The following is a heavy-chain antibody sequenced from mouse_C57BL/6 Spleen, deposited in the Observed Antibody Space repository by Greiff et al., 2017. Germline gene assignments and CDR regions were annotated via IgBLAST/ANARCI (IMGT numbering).Heavy chain of an antibody. Sequence: QVQLQQSGAELVKPGASVKLSCKASGYTFTSYWMHWVKQRPGRGLEWIGRIDPNSGGTKYNEKFKSKATLTVDKPSSTAYMQLSSLTSEDSAVYYCARKGLYDYDGDWYFDVWGTGTTVTVSS. CDR2: IDPNSGGT. CDR1: GYTFTSYW. V-gene: IGHV1-72*01. J-gene: IGHJ1*03. CDR3: ARKGLYDYDGDWYFDV. D-gene: IGHD2-4*01.